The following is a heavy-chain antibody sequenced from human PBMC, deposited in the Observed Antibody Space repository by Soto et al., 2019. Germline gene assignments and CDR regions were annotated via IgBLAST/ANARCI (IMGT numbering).Heavy chain of an antibody. CDR1: GFSLANYP. J-gene: IGHJ4*02. CDR2: SSPRGDTI. Sequence: GGSLRLSCVASGFSLANYPMNWVRQTPGKGLEWISYSSPRGDTIYYADSVEGRFTISRDNARNSLSLHMSGLRDEDSALYYCAKGPHTNVGWPYYFESWGQGVPVTVSS. V-gene: IGHV3-48*02. CDR3: AKGPHTNVGWPYYFES. D-gene: IGHD6-19*01.